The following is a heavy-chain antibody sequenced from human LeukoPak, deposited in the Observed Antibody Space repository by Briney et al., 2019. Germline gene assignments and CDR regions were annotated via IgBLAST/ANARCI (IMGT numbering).Heavy chain of an antibody. Sequence: SQTLSLTCTVSGGSISGGGYYWSWIRQHPGKGLEWIGYIYYSGSTYYNPSLKSRVTISVDTSKNQFSLKLSSVTAADTAVYYCARDDSSSSGIDYWGQGTLVTVSS. D-gene: IGHD6-6*01. J-gene: IGHJ4*02. CDR3: ARDDSSSSGIDY. V-gene: IGHV4-31*03. CDR2: IYYSGST. CDR1: GGSISGGGYY.